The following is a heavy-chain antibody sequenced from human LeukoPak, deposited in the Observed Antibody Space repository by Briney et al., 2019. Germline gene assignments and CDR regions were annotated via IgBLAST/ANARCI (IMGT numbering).Heavy chain of an antibody. Sequence: SETLSLTCTVSGGSISSAGYYWGWVRQPPGRGLEWIGTIYYRGTTYYNPSLKSRLTISVDSSKNHFSLKLSSVTAADTAVYYCARQRYCSSTSCPKGQYFQHWGQGTLVTVSS. V-gene: IGHV4-39*01. CDR1: GGSISSAGYY. D-gene: IGHD2-2*01. CDR2: IYYRGTT. J-gene: IGHJ1*01. CDR3: ARQRYCSSTSCPKGQYFQH.